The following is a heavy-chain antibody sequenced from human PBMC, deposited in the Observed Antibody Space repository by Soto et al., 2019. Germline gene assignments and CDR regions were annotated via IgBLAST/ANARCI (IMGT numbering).Heavy chain of an antibody. CDR2: IIPILDIP. J-gene: IGHJ3*02. Sequence: QVQLVQSGAEVKKPGSAVKVSCKASGGTFSSHTISWERQAPVQGLEWMGRIIPILDIPNYARKFQGRVTITADKSTSTAYMELSSLRSEDTAVYYCARADYYDSSGWSTAFDIWGQGTMVTVSS. CDR3: ARADYYDSSGWSTAFDI. V-gene: IGHV1-69*02. CDR1: GGTFSSHT. D-gene: IGHD3-22*01.